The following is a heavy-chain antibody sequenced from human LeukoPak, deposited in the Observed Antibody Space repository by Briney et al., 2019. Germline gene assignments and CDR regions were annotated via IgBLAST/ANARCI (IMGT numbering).Heavy chain of an antibody. Sequence: VASVKVSCKASGYTFTSYGISGVRQAPGQGLEWMGWISAYNGNTNYAQKLQGRVTMTTDTSTNTAYMELRSLRSDDTAVYYCARAHSSGWYYEGGYDYWGQGTLVTVSS. CDR1: GYTFTSYG. CDR3: ARAHSSGWYYEGGYDY. J-gene: IGHJ4*02. V-gene: IGHV1-18*01. CDR2: ISAYNGNT. D-gene: IGHD6-19*01.